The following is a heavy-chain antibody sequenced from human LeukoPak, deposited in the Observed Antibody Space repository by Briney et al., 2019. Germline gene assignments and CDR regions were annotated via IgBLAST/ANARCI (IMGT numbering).Heavy chain of an antibody. D-gene: IGHD6-13*01. J-gene: IGHJ4*02. CDR1: GYTFTGYY. CDR2: INPNSGGT. Sequence: VASVKVSCMASGYTFTGYYMHWVRQAPGQGLEWMGWINPNSGGTNYAQKFQGRVTMTRDTSISTAYMELSRLRSDDTAVYYCARVSSGYSSSWSDYWGQGTLVTVSS. CDR3: ARVSSGYSSSWSDY. V-gene: IGHV1-2*02.